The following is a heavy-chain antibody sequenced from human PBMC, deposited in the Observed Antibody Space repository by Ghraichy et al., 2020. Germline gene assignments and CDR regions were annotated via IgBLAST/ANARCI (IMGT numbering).Heavy chain of an antibody. CDR1: GFIVSTTY. D-gene: IGHD6-13*01. CDR2: MYRGGST. J-gene: IGHJ6*02. Sequence: GGSLRLSCAASGFIVSTTYMSWVRQAPGKGLEWVSVMYRGGSTYYADSVKGRFTISRDNSKNTLYLQMNSLRAEDTAVYYCARDIASPGTGDYYGMDVWGQGTTVTVSS. V-gene: IGHV3-53*01. CDR3: ARDIASPGTGDYYGMDV.